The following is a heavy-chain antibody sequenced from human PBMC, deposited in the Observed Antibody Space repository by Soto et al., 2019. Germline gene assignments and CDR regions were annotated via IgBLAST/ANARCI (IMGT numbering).Heavy chain of an antibody. D-gene: IGHD1-1*01. J-gene: IGHJ3*02. Sequence: QVQLQESGPGLVKPSQTLSLTCSVSGVSINSCGYYWSWLRHHPGQGLEWIGYIYYTGHTFYNASLKSRVAMSLDTSENQFSLKLSSVTAADTAVYYCARGSQLERDALDIWGQGTMVTVSS. V-gene: IGHV4-31*03. CDR2: IYYTGHT. CDR1: GVSINSCGYY. CDR3: ARGSQLERDALDI.